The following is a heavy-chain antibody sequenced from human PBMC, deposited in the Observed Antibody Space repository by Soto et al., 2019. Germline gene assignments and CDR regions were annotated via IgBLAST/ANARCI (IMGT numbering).Heavy chain of an antibody. V-gene: IGHV1-18*01. CDR3: ASRSGQLPYYFYC. Sequence: QVQLVQSGAEVKKPGASVRVSCKASGFTFYNYGITWLRQAPGQGLEWMGWISADKGNTNYAQKLQGRVTMTIDTTSRTAYMELRSLRSDDTAVYYCASRSGQLPYYFYCWGKGALVTGSS. CDR2: ISADKGNT. J-gene: IGHJ4*02. D-gene: IGHD6-6*01. CDR1: GFTFYNYG.